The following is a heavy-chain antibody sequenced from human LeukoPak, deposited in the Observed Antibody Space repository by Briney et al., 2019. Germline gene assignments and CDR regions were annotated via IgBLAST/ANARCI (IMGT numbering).Heavy chain of an antibody. D-gene: IGHD1-26*01. V-gene: IGHV3-7*01. Sequence: GGSLRLSCAASGFTFSSDWMSWVRQAPGKGLEWVANINQDGSEKPYVDSVKGRFTISRDNAKKSLYLQMNSLRVADTAVYYCASYDSGSYEYFDLWGRGTLVTVSS. J-gene: IGHJ2*01. CDR1: GFTFSSDW. CDR2: INQDGSEK. CDR3: ASYDSGSYEYFDL.